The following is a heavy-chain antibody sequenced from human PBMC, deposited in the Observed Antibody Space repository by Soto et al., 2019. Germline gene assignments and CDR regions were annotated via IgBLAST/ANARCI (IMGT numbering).Heavy chain of an antibody. Sequence: QVQLQQWGAGLLKPSETLSLTCAVYGGSFSGYYWSWIRQPPGKGLEWIGEINHSGSTNYNPSLKSRVTISVDTSKNQFSLELSSVTAADTAVYYCARMDRREYFQHWGQGTLVTVSS. V-gene: IGHV4-34*01. CDR1: GGSFSGYY. CDR3: ARMDRREYFQH. J-gene: IGHJ1*01. CDR2: INHSGST.